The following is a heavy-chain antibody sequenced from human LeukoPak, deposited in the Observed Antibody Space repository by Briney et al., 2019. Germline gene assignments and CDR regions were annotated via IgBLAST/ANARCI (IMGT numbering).Heavy chain of an antibody. D-gene: IGHD3-22*01. CDR3: ARVYYYDSSGFYFAY. Sequence: SETLSLTCTVSGGSISGGDYFWTWIRQPPGKGLEWIGYIYYTGSTYYNPSLKSRVSMSLDTSENQFSLRLNSVTAADTAVYYCARVYYYDSSGFYFAYWGQGTLVTVSS. CDR1: GGSISGGDYF. J-gene: IGHJ4*02. V-gene: IGHV4-30-4*01. CDR2: IYYTGST.